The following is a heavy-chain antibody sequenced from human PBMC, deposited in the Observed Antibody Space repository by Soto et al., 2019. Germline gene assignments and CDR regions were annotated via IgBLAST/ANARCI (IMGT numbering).Heavy chain of an antibody. CDR3: AKDYCSGGSCYSGVFDY. CDR1: GFTFSSYA. V-gene: IGHV3-23*01. D-gene: IGHD2-15*01. J-gene: IGHJ4*02. Sequence: EVQLLESGGGLVQPGGSLRLSCAASGFTFSSYAMSWVRQAPGKGLAWVSAISGSGGSTYYADSVKGRFTISRDNSKNTLYLQMNSLRAEDTAVYYCAKDYCSGGSCYSGVFDYWGQGTLVTVSS. CDR2: ISGSGGST.